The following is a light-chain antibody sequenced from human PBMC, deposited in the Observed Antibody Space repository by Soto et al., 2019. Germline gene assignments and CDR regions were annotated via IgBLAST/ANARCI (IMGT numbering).Light chain of an antibody. J-gene: IGKJ4*01. V-gene: IGKV1-39*01. CDR2: AAS. Sequence: DIQMTQSPSSLSASVGDRVTITCRASQSISSHLNWYQQKPGKAPKVLIYAASNLSGGVPSRFSGSGSGTDFTLTISSLQPEDFATYYCQQSYGIPLTFGGGTKVEIK. CDR3: QQSYGIPLT. CDR1: QSISSH.